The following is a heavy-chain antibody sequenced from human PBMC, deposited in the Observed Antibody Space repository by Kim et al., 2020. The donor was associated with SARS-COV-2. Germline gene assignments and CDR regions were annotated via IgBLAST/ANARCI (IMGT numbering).Heavy chain of an antibody. D-gene: IGHD5-12*01. V-gene: IGHV4-34*01. CDR2: INHSGST. Sequence: SETLSLTCAVYGGSFSGYYWSWILQPPGKGLEWIGEINHSGSTNYNPSLKSRVTISVDTSKNQFSLKLSSVTAADTAVYYCARGHLQPPYEYYYYYYGMDVWGQGTTVTVSS. CDR1: GGSFSGYY. CDR3: ARGHLQPPYEYYYYYYGMDV. J-gene: IGHJ6*02.